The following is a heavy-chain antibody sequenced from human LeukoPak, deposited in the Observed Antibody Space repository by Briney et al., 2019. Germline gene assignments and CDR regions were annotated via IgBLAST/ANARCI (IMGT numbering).Heavy chain of an antibody. D-gene: IGHD3-3*01. J-gene: IGHJ6*02. Sequence: SETLSLTCTVSGGSISSYYRSWIRQPPGKGLEWIGYIYYSGSTNYNPSLKSRVTISVDTSKNQFSLKLSSVTAADTAVYYCARTPLGFWSGLATSFGGAPDYYGMDVWGQGTTVTVSS. CDR1: GGSISSYY. CDR2: IYYSGST. CDR3: ARTPLGFWSGLATSFGGAPDYYGMDV. V-gene: IGHV4-59*08.